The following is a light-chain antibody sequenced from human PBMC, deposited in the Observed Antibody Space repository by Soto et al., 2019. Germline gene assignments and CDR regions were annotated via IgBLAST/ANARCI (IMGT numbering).Light chain of an antibody. CDR1: SRDVGGYNY. CDR2: EVS. Sequence: QSALTQPASVSGSPGQSITISGTGTSRDVGGYNYVSWYQQHPGKAPKLMIYEVSTRPSGVSNRFSGSKSDNTASLTISGLKADDEADYYCSSYTSSRTAVFGTGTKLTVL. J-gene: IGLJ1*01. V-gene: IGLV2-14*01. CDR3: SSYTSSRTAV.